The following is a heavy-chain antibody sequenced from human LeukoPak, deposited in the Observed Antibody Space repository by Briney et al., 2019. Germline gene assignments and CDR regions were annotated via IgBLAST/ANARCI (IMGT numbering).Heavy chain of an antibody. CDR2: IGYDGSNK. J-gene: IGHJ4*02. Sequence: GGSLRLSCAASGFTFSSYGMHWVRQAPGKGLEWVAVIGYDGSNKYYADSVKGRFTISRDNSKNTLYLQMDILRAEDTAVYSCAREDVYGSYQDYWGQGTLVTVSS. CDR1: GFTFSSYG. CDR3: AREDVYGSYQDY. D-gene: IGHD3-16*02. V-gene: IGHV3-33*01.